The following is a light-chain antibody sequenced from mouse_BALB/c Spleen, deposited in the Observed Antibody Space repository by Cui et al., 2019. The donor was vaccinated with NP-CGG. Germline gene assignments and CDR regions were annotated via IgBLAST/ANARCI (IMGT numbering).Light chain of an antibody. Sequence: QSVVTQESALTTSPGETVTLTCRSSTGPVTTSNSANWVQEKPDHLFTGLIGGTNNRAPGVPARFSGSLIGDKAALTITGAQTEDEAIYFCTLWYSNHWVFGGGTKLTVL. CDR1: TGPVTTSNS. CDR3: TLWYSNHWV. J-gene: IGLJ1*01. V-gene: IGLV1*01. CDR2: GTN.